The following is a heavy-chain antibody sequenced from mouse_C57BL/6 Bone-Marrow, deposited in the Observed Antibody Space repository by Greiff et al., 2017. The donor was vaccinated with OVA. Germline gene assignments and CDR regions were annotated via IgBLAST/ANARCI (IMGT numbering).Heavy chain of an antibody. CDR2: IRLKSDNYAT. V-gene: IGHV6-3*01. Sequence: DVKLQESGGGLVQPGGSMKLSCVASGFTFSNYWMNWVRQSPEKGLEWVAQIRLKSDNYATHYAESVKGRFTISRDDSKSSVYLQMNNLRAEDTGIYYCTPMGDYAMDYWGQGTSVTVSS. J-gene: IGHJ4*01. CDR3: TPMGDYAMDY. CDR1: GFTFSNYW.